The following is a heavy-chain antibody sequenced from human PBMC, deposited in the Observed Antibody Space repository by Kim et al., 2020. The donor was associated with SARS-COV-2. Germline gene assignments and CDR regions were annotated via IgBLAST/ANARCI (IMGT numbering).Heavy chain of an antibody. D-gene: IGHD6-13*01. J-gene: IGHJ6*02. CDR2: IIPILGIA. CDR3: ASGRIAAAGTNRYYYGMDV. CDR1: GGTFSSYT. V-gene: IGHV1-69*02. Sequence: SVKVSCKASGGTFSSYTISWVRQAPGQGLEWMGRIIPILGIANYAQKFQGRVTITADKSTSTAYMELSSLRSEDTAVYYCASGRIAAAGTNRYYYGMDVWGQGTTVTVSS.